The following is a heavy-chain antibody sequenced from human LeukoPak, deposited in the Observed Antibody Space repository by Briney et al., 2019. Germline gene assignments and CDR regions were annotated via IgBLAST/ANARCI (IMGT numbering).Heavy chain of an antibody. V-gene: IGHV4-59*02. CDR2: IYSSGST. D-gene: IGHD3-22*01. J-gene: IGHJ3*01. CDR1: GGSVNIYY. CDR3: VRAVPVTMTDPFDR. Sequence: PSETLSLTCTVSGGSVNIYYWNWIRQTPGKGLEWIGYIYSSGSTKYNPSLKSRVTISVDTSRNQFSLKLTSVTAADTAVYYCVRAVPVTMTDPFDRWGQGTLVTVSS.